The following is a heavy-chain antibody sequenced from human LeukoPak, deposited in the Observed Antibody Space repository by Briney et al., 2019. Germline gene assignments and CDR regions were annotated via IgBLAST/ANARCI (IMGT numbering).Heavy chain of an antibody. CDR3: ARVRLGRYSSLSEWFDP. D-gene: IGHD6-6*01. J-gene: IGHJ5*02. Sequence: GASVKVSCKASGYTFTSYGISWVRQAPGQGLEWMGWISAYNGNTNYAQKLQGRVTMTTDTSTSTAYMELRSLRSDDTAVYYCARVRLGRYSSLSEWFDPWGQGTLVTVSS. V-gene: IGHV1-18*01. CDR2: ISAYNGNT. CDR1: GYTFTSYG.